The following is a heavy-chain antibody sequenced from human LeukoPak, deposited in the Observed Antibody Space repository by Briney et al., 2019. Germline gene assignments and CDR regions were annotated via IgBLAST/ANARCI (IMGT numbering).Heavy chain of an antibody. D-gene: IGHD6-19*01. CDR3: ARGNRDSSGFYYYYGVDV. Sequence: PGGSLRLSCAASGFTFDDYAMFWVRQGPGKGLEWVSGISWDSKNIGYAASVKGRFTISRDNAKNSLYLQMNSLRGEDTAFYYCARGNRDSSGFYYYYGVDVWGQGTTVTVSS. CDR1: GFTFDDYA. J-gene: IGHJ6*02. CDR2: ISWDSKNI. V-gene: IGHV3-9*01.